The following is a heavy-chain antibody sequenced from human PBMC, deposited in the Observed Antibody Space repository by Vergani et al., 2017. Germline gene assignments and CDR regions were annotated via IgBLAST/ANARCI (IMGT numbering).Heavy chain of an antibody. Sequence: QVQLVQSGAEVKKPGASVKVSCKASGYTFTGYYMHWVRQAPGQGLEWMGWINPNSGGTNYAQKFQGRVTMTRDTSISTAYMELSRLRSDDTAVYYCARKGYSYGFAPVNAFDIWGQGTMVTVSS. CDR2: INPNSGGT. D-gene: IGHD5-18*01. J-gene: IGHJ3*02. CDR1: GYTFTGYY. V-gene: IGHV1-2*02. CDR3: ARKGYSYGFAPVNAFDI.